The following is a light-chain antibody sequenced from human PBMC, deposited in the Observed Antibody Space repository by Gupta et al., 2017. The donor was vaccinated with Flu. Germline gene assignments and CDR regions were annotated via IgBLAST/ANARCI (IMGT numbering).Light chain of an antibody. J-gene: IGKJ2*04. V-gene: IGKV3-20*01. CDR2: GAS. Sequence: EIVLTQSPGTLSLSPGERATLSCRASQSVSSSYVAWYQQKPGQAPRLLIYGASSRATGIPDRSSGSGSGTDFTLTISRLEPEDFAVYYCQQYGSSPRSFGQGTKLEIK. CDR3: QQYGSSPRS. CDR1: QSVSSSY.